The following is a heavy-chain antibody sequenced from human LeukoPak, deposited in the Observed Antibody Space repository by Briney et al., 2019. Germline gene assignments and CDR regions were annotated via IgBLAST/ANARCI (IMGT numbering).Heavy chain of an antibody. Sequence: SETLSLTCTVSGDSISNFFWHWIRQPPGKGLEWIGYIYYSGSTNYNPSLKSRVTISVDTSKNQFSLKLSSVTAADTAVYYCARCRRGFGELLPYYFDYWGQGTLVTVSS. CDR2: IYYSGST. CDR1: GDSISNFF. J-gene: IGHJ4*02. V-gene: IGHV4-59*01. D-gene: IGHD3-10*01. CDR3: ARCRRGFGELLPYYFDY.